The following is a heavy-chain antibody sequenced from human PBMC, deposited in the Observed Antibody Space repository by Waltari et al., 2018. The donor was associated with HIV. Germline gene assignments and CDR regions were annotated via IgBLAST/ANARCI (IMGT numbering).Heavy chain of an antibody. V-gene: IGHV3-21*01. J-gene: IGHJ6*03. CDR3: ARDPAMVTPFYYYMDV. D-gene: IGHD5-18*01. Sequence: EVQLVESGGGLVKPGASLRLSCAVSGFTFSRYSLYWVRQAPGKGLEWVSSISSRSSYMYYADSVKGRFTISRDNARNSLYLQMNSLRAEDTAVYYCARDPAMVTPFYYYMDVWGKGTTVTVSS. CDR2: ISSRSSYM. CDR1: GFTFSRYS.